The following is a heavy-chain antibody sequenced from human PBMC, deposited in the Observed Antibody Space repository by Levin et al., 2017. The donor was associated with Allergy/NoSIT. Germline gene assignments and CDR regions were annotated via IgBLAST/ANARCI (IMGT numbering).Heavy chain of an antibody. CDR2: IYWDDDK. CDR1: GFSLSPFGMR. J-gene: IGHJ4*02. V-gene: IGHV2-5*08. Sequence: SGPTLVKPPQTLTLTCTFSGFSLSPFGMRVSWIRQPPGRALEWLAVIYWDDDKRYSPFLKSRLTITKDTSKNQVVLTVTNMDPVDTATYYCAHKNSRYYFGYWGQGTLVTVSS. CDR3: AHKNSRYYFGY. D-gene: IGHD3-9*01.